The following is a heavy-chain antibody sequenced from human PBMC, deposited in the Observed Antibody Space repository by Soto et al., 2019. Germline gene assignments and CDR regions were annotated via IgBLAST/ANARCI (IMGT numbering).Heavy chain of an antibody. Sequence: ASVKVSCKASGYTFTSYGISWVRQAPGQGLEWMGWISAYNGNTNYAQKLQGRVTMTTDTSTSTAYMELRSLRSDDTAVYYCARAQGVDYYYYYMDVWGKGTTVTVSS. CDR1: GYTFTSYG. CDR2: ISAYNGNT. V-gene: IGHV1-18*01. D-gene: IGHD2-15*01. J-gene: IGHJ6*03. CDR3: ARAQGVDYYYYYMDV.